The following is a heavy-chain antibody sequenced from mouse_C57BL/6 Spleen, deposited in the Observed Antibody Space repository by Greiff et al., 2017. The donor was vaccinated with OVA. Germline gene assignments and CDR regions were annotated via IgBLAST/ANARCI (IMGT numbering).Heavy chain of an antibody. CDR2: ISSGSSTI. CDR1: GFTFSDYG. Sequence: EVKLVESGGGLVKPGGSLKLSCAASGFTFSDYGMHWVRQAPEKGLEWVAYISSGSSTIYYADTVKGRFTISRDNAKNTLFLQMTSLRSEDTAMYYCAREGYSYYYAMDYWGQGTSVTVSS. D-gene: IGHD2-3*01. J-gene: IGHJ4*01. V-gene: IGHV5-17*01. CDR3: AREGYSYYYAMDY.